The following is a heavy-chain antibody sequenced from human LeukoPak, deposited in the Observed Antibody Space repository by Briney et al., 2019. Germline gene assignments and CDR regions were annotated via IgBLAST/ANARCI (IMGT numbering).Heavy chain of an antibody. J-gene: IGHJ5*02. CDR1: GGSISSSSYY. Sequence: RTSETLSLTCTVSGGSISSSSYYWGWIRQPPGKGLEWIGSIYYSGSTYYNPSLKSRVTISVDTSKNQFSLKLSSVTAADTAVYYCARHGDYDFWSGYYIGLSWFDPWGQGTLVTVSS. CDR3: ARHGDYDFWSGYYIGLSWFDP. D-gene: IGHD3-3*01. V-gene: IGHV4-39*01. CDR2: IYYSGST.